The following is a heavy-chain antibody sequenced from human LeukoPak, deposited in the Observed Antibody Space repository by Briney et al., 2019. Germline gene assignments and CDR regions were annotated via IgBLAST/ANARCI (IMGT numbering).Heavy chain of an antibody. Sequence: EASVKVSCKASGYTFTGYYMHWVRQAPGQGLEWMGWINPNSGGTNYAQKFQGRVTITRNTSISTAYMELSSLRSEDTAVYYCARGRGGAYYFDYWGQGTLVTVSS. J-gene: IGHJ4*02. CDR2: INPNSGGT. D-gene: IGHD4/OR15-4a*01. V-gene: IGHV1-2*02. CDR3: ARGRGGAYYFDY. CDR1: GYTFTGYY.